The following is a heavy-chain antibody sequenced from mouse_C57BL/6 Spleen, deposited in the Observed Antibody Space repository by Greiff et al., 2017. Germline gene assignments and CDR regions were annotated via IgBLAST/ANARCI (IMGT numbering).Heavy chain of an antibody. V-gene: IGHV7-1*01. D-gene: IGHD2-1*01. J-gene: IGHJ4*01. CDR1: GFTFSDFY. CDR2: SRNKANDYTT. Sequence: EVQGVESGGGLVQSGRSLRLSCETSGFTFSDFYMEWVRHAPGKGLEWIAASRNKANDYTTEYSAYVKGWFIVSRDTSQSFLYLQSNALRAEDTAIYYWSRDAGGIYYGNYMAMDYWGQGTSVTVSS. CDR3: SRDAGGIYYGNYMAMDY.